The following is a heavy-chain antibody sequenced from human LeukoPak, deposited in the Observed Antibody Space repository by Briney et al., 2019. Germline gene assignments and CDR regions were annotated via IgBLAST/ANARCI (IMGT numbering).Heavy chain of an antibody. D-gene: IGHD1-26*01. CDR2: SRNKAESYTT. Sequence: GSLRLSCAASGFTLSDHYMDWVRQAPGKGLEWVGRSRNKAESYTTEYAASVKGRFTISRDDSKNSLYLHVNSLKPEDTAVYYCARVSSASHSFDYWGQGALLTVSS. CDR1: GFTLSDHY. V-gene: IGHV3-72*01. J-gene: IGHJ4*02. CDR3: ARVSSASHSFDY.